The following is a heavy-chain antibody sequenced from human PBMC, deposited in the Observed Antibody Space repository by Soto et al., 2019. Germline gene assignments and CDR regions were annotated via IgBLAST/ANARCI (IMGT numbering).Heavy chain of an antibody. Sequence: QVQLVQSGAELKKPGASVKVACKASGYKFTTYFIHWVRQAPGQGLEWMGMIHPSGDTGYAQKFRGRVTMTIDTSTTTAYMELRNLTSEDTAVYISVRGYCTTSPCSGDFQFWGQGTTVTVSS. CDR2: IHPSGDT. CDR3: VRGYCTTSPCSGDFQF. D-gene: IGHD2-15*01. J-gene: IGHJ6*02. V-gene: IGHV1-46*01. CDR1: GYKFTTYF.